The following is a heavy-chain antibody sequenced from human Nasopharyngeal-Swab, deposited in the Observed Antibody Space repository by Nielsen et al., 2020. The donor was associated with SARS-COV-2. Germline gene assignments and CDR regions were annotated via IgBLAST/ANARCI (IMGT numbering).Heavy chain of an antibody. V-gene: IGHV4-59*01. CDR2: IYYSGST. CDR3: ARASAGYFDL. CDR1: GGSISSYY. Sequence: GSLRLSCTVSGGSISSYYWSWIRQPPGKGLEWIGYIYYSGSTNYNPSLKSRVTISVDTSKNQFSLKLSSVTAADTAVYYCARASAGYFDLWGRGTLVTVSS. J-gene: IGHJ2*01.